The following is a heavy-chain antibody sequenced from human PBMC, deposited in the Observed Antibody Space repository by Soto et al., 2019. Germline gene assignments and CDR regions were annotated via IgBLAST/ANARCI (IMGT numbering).Heavy chain of an antibody. J-gene: IGHJ5*02. CDR2: IHYTGRT. CDR1: GVSINTYY. V-gene: IGHV4-59*01. CDR3: ARDLAVGGFFDP. D-gene: IGHD3-10*01. Sequence: PSETLSLTCTVSGVSINTYYWTWMRQPPGKELEWIGYIHYTGRTIKNPSLKSRVTMSVDTSKNQFSLKLNSVTAADTAVYYCARDLAVGGFFDPWGQGTLVTVSS.